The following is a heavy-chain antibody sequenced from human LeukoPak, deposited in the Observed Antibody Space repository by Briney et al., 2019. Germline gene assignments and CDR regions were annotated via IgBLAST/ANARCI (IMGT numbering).Heavy chain of an antibody. CDR2: ISAYNGNT. J-gene: IGHJ5*02. CDR3: ARGEVYGGPFDP. D-gene: IGHD2-8*01. CDR1: GYTFTSYG. V-gene: IGHV1-18*01. Sequence: GASVKVSCKASGYTFTSYGISWVRQAPGQGLEWMGWISAYNGNTKYAQKFQGRVTMTRDTSTSTVYMELSSLRSEDTAVYYCARGEVYGGPFDPWGQGTLVTVSS.